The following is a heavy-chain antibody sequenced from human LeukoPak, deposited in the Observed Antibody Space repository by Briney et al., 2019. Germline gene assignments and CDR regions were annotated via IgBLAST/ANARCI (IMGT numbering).Heavy chain of an antibody. J-gene: IGHJ4*02. Sequence: SETLSLTCTVSGDSIDSYYWSWIRQPPGEGLQWIGYVFYSGPTNYDASLKGRVAISVDRSKNQFSLKLTSVSAADTAVYYCAGRSAWYFGSWGQGTPVTVSS. CDR2: VFYSGPT. CDR1: GDSIDSYY. CDR3: AGRSAWYFGS. V-gene: IGHV4-59*01. D-gene: IGHD1-26*01.